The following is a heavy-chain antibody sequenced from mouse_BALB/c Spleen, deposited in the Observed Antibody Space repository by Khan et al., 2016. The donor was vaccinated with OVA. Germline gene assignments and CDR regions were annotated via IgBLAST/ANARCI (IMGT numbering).Heavy chain of an antibody. D-gene: IGHD1-1*01. CDR2: INPSNGGT. CDR3: TRGGYGNTFDY. V-gene: IGHV1S81*02. Sequence: QVQLQQPGAELVKPGASVKLSCKASGYTFTSFYIYWVKQRPGQGLEGVGEINPSNGGTNFNEKFKNKATLTVDKSSSTAYMQLSSLTSEDSAVYYCTRGGYGNTFDYWGQGTLVTGS. J-gene: IGHJ3*01. CDR1: GYTFTSFY.